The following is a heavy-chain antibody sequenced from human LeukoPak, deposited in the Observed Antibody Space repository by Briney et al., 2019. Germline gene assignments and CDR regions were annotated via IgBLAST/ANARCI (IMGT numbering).Heavy chain of an antibody. CDR1: GFTFSNAW. V-gene: IGHV3-15*01. CDR2: IKSKTDGGTT. D-gene: IGHD5-24*01. J-gene: IGHJ6*03. Sequence: PGGSLRLSCAASGFTFSNAWRSWVRQAPGKGREWVGRIKSKTDGGTTDYAARVKGRFTISRDDSKNTLYLQMNSLKTEDTAVYYCTTALESYMDVWGKGTTVTVSS. CDR3: TTALESYMDV.